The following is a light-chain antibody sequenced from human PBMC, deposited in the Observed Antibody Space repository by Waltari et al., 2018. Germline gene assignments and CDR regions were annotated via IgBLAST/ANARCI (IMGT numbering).Light chain of an antibody. CDR3: SSYTTSSTVV. V-gene: IGLV2-14*01. CDR2: DVT. J-gene: IGLJ2*01. CDR1: RSDVGRYTY. Sequence: QSALTQPASVSGSPGQSIPIPCTGTRSDVGRYTYVSWYRQHPGEAPKLMLYDVTNRPSGVSNRFSGSKSGNTASLTISGLQAEDEADYYCSSYTTSSTVVFGGGTKLTVL.